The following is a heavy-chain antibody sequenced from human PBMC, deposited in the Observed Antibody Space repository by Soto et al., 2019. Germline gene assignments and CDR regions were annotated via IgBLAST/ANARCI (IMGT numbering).Heavy chain of an antibody. CDR3: ARLSGLVSYSDY. Sequence: GESLKISCQGSGYSFPSYWIGWVRQMPGKGLEWMGIIFPADSDTRYSPSFQGQVTISADKSISTAYLQWSSLKASDTAMYYCARLSGLVSYSDYCGQGPLVTVSS. V-gene: IGHV5-51*01. D-gene: IGHD6-19*01. CDR2: IFPADSDT. J-gene: IGHJ4*02. CDR1: GYSFPSYW.